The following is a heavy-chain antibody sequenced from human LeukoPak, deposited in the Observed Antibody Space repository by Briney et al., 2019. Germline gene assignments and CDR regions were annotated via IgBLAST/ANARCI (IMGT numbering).Heavy chain of an antibody. Sequence: SETLSLTCTVSGGSISSSSYYWGWIRQPPGKGLEWIGSIYYTGSTYYNPSLKSRVTISVDRSKNQFSLKLSSVTAADTAVYYCARVLRFLEWDHDAFDIWGQGTMVTVSS. CDR2: IYYTGST. CDR1: GGSISSSSYY. V-gene: IGHV4-39*07. CDR3: ARVLRFLEWDHDAFDI. D-gene: IGHD3-3*01. J-gene: IGHJ3*02.